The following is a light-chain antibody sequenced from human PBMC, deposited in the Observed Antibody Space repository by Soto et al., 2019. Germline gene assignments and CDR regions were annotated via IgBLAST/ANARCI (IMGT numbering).Light chain of an antibody. CDR3: QHYDSARWT. Sequence: EILLTQSPATLSLSPGERATISCGGSQSISSTYLNWYHQRPGKAPRLLIYDASRRATGIPERVSGSGSGTDFSLTISRLEPEDFAVYYCQHYDSARWTFGLGTKVDIK. J-gene: IGKJ1*01. CDR2: DAS. CDR1: QSISSTY. V-gene: IGKV3D-20*01.